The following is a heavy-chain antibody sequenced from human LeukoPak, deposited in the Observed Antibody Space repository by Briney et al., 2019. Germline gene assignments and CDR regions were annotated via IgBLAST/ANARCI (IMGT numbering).Heavy chain of an antibody. D-gene: IGHD7-27*01. V-gene: IGHV5-51*01. CDR1: GYSFTSYW. CDR3: ARASIFENWGSPFDY. CDR2: IYPGDSDT. J-gene: IGHJ4*02. Sequence: GESLKISCKGSGYSFTSYWIGWVRQMPGKGLEWMGIIYPGDSDTRYSPSFQGQVTISADKSISTAYLQWSSLKASDTAMYYCARASIFENWGSPFDYWGQGTLVTVSS.